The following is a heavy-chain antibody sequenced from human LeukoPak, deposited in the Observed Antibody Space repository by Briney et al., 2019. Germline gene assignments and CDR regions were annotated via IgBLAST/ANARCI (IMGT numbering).Heavy chain of an antibody. CDR2: IRHSDSNT. V-gene: IGHV3-23*05. D-gene: IGHD2-2*01. J-gene: IGHJ4*02. CDR1: GFTFSSSD. CDR3: AVRGYCSSTSCSTGSLY. Sequence: QTGGSLRLSCAASGFTFSSSDMSWVRQAPESGLEWVSSIRHSDSNTYYADSVMGRFTISRDNSKNTLYLQMNSLRAEDTAVYYCAVRGYCSSTSCSTGSLYWGQGTLVTVSS.